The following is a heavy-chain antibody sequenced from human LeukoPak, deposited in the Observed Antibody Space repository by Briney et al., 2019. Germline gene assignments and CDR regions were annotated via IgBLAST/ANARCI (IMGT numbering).Heavy chain of an antibody. CDR1: GFTFNNYE. CDR3: AREENDLFDY. J-gene: IGHJ4*02. Sequence: GGSLRLSCRASGFTFNNYEMNWVRQAPGKGLEWVSYTSGTATTIFYAATVRGRFTISRDNAKNSMYLQMNSLRDEDTAVYYCAREENDLFDYWGQGTLVTVSS. CDR2: TSGTATTI. D-gene: IGHD1-1*01. V-gene: IGHV3-48*03.